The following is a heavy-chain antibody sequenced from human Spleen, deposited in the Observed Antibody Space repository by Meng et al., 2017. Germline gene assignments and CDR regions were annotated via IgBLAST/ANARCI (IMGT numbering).Heavy chain of an antibody. CDR3: ARDGSSSWSTDY. J-gene: IGHJ4*02. V-gene: IGHV1-2*06. CDR2: INPIGGGT. Sequence: QVQLVTFGAEVKKPGTSVKVSCKASGYSFTDYYIHWVRQAPGQGLEWMGRINPIGGGTNYAQKFQGRVTMSRDTSISTAYMELSSLRSDDTAVYYCARDGSSSWSTDYWGQGTLVTVSS. D-gene: IGHD6-13*01. CDR1: GYSFTDYY.